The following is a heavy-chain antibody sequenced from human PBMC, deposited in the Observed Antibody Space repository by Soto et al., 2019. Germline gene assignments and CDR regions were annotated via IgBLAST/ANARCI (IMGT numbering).Heavy chain of an antibody. CDR1: GGSISCGVFS. J-gene: IGHJ4*02. V-gene: IGHV4-30-2*01. CDR2: ILHTGGT. D-gene: IGHD3-10*01. Sequence: SETRSRTWAVSGGSISCGVFSWSWIRQPPGKGLGWIGYILHTGGTQYNPSLKSRVSMSVDKSKNQFSLHLTSVTAADTAVYYCARLQFGEGFDYWGQGALVTXS. CDR3: ARLQFGEGFDY.